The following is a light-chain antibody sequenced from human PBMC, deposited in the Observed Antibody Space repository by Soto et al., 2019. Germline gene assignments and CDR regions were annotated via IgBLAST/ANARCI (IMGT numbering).Light chain of an antibody. CDR2: WAS. CDR3: QQYYSTPRT. CDR1: QSVLYSSNNKNY. J-gene: IGKJ1*01. Sequence: DIVMTQSPDSLAVSLVERATINCKSSQSVLYSSNNKNYLAWYQQKPGQPPKLLIYWASTRESGVPDRFSGSGSGPDFTLTISSLQAEDVAVYYCQQYYSTPRTFGQGTKVEIK. V-gene: IGKV4-1*01.